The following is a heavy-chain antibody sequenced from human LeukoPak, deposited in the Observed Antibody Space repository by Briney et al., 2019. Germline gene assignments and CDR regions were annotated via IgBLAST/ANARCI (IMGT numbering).Heavy chain of an antibody. CDR3: ARDHRRDGYNGDY. D-gene: IGHD5-24*01. Sequence: PGGSLRLSCAASGFTFSTYWMTWVRQAPGMGLEWVANMNQDGSEKYYVDSVKGRFTISRDNAKDSLHLQINSLRAEDTAVYYCARDHRRDGYNGDYWGQGTLVTVSS. CDR2: MNQDGSEK. V-gene: IGHV3-7*03. J-gene: IGHJ4*02. CDR1: GFTFSTYW.